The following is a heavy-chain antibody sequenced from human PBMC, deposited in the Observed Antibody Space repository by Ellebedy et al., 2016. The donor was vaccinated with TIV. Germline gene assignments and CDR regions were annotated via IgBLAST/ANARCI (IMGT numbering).Heavy chain of an antibody. V-gene: IGHV3-30*18. CDR2: ISYDGTNK. J-gene: IGHJ4*02. D-gene: IGHD4-17*01. Sequence: GESLKISCAASGFSFRSYGMHWVRQAPAKGLEWVAIISYDGTNKYSADSVKGRFTISRDNSKNMLYLQMNSLRAEDTAVYYCAKGQRTLYGDYGYWGQGTLVTVSS. CDR3: AKGQRTLYGDYGY. CDR1: GFSFRSYG.